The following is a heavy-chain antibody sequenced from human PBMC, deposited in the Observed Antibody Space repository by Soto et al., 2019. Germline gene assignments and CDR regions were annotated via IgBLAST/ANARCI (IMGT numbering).Heavy chain of an antibody. V-gene: IGHV1-8*01. J-gene: IGHJ6*02. Sequence: QVQLVQSGAEVKKPGASVKVSCKASGYTFTSYDINWVRQATGQGLEWMGWMNPNSGNTGYAQQFQGRVTMTRNTTMSTAYMELSSLRYEHTAVYYCAREKTSYGMDVWGQGTTVTVSS. CDR1: GYTFTSYD. CDR2: MNPNSGNT. CDR3: AREKTSYGMDV.